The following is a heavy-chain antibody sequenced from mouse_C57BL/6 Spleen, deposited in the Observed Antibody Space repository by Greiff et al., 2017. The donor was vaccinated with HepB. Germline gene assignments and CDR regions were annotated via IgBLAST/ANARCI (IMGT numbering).Heavy chain of an antibody. J-gene: IGHJ2*01. D-gene: IGHD1-1*01. V-gene: IGHV5-6*01. CDR1: GFTFSSYG. Sequence: EVQLVESGGDLVKPGGSLKLSCAASGFTFSSYGMSWVRQTPDKRLEWVATISSGGSYTYYPDSVKGRFTISRDNAKNTLYLQMSSLKSEDTAMYYCARGLTTVVANYFDYWGQGTTLTVSS. CDR2: ISSGGSYT. CDR3: ARGLTTVVANYFDY.